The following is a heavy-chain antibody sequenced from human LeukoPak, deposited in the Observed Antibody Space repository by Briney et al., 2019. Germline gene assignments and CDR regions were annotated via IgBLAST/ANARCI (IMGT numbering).Heavy chain of an antibody. Sequence: ASVKVSCKASGYTFTGYYVHWVRQAPGQGLEWMGRINPNSGGTNYAQKFQGRVTMTRDTSISTAYMELSRLRSDDTAVYYCARDGYYDSSGYWWGQGTLVTVSS. CDR2: INPNSGGT. CDR1: GYTFTGYY. D-gene: IGHD3-22*01. J-gene: IGHJ4*02. V-gene: IGHV1-2*06. CDR3: ARDGYYDSSGYW.